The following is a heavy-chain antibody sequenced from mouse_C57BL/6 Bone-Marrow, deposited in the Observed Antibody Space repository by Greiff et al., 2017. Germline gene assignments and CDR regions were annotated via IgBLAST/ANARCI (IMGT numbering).Heavy chain of an antibody. CDR3: APVGYCDAMDY. J-gene: IGHJ4*01. V-gene: IGHV1-42*01. D-gene: IGHD2-3*01. Sequence: EVQLQQSGPELVKPGASVTISCKASGYSFTGYYMNWVKQSPEKSLEWIGEINPSTGGTTYNQKFKAKATLTVDKSSSTAYMQLKSLTSEDSAVYYCAPVGYCDAMDYWGQGTTLTVSS. CDR1: GYSFTGYY. CDR2: INPSTGGT.